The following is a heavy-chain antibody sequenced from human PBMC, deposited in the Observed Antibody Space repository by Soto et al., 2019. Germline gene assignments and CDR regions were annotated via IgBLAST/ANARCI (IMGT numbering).Heavy chain of an antibody. CDR2: ISYDGSNK. CDR3: ARAPWVVAVAGPDY. CDR1: GFTFSSYA. V-gene: IGHV3-30-3*01. D-gene: IGHD6-19*01. Sequence: QVQLVESGGGVVQPGRSLRLSCAASGFTFSSYAMHWVRQAPGKGLEWVAVISYDGSNKYYADSVKGRFTISRDNSKNTLYLQMNSLRAEDTAVYYCARAPWVVAVAGPDYWGQGTLVTVSS. J-gene: IGHJ4*02.